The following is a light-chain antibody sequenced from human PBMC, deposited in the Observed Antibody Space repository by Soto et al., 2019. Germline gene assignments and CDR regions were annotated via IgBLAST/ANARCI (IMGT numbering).Light chain of an antibody. J-gene: IGLJ2*01. Sequence: QSVLTQPPSASGTPGQRVSISCSGSDSNIGRNSVYWYHQLPGAAPRLLISRNNQRPSGVPDRFSGSKSGTSASLAISGLRPEDEADYYCAAWDDSLNGPVLFGGWTKVTVL. CDR2: RNN. CDR1: DSNIGRNS. V-gene: IGLV1-47*01. CDR3: AAWDDSLNGPVL.